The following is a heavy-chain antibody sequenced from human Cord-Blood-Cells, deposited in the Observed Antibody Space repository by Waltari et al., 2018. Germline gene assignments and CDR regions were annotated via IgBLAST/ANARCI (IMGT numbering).Heavy chain of an antibody. V-gene: IGHV3-33*01. CDR3: ARAFLVGATDAFDI. Sequence: QVQLVESGGGVVQPGRSLRLSCAASAFTFSSYGMHWVRQAPGKGREWVAVIWYDGSNKYYADSVTGRFTISRDNSKNTLYLQMNSLRAEDTAVYYCARAFLVGATDAFDIWGQGTMVTVSS. CDR1: AFTFSSYG. CDR2: IWYDGSNK. D-gene: IGHD1-26*01. J-gene: IGHJ3*02.